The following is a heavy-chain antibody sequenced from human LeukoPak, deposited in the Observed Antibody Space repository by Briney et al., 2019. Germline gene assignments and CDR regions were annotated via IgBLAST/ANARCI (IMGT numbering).Heavy chain of an antibody. CDR1: GLTFSYFG. D-gene: IGHD2-2*01. Sequence: GGSLRLSCVASGLTFSYFGMHWVRQAPGKGLEWVAFIRYDGSNEYYAESVKGRFTISRDNSKNTLYLQMNSLRVEDTAAYYCAKIEGKYQLANIPDSWGQGTLVTVSS. V-gene: IGHV3-30*02. CDR2: IRYDGSNE. CDR3: AKIEGKYQLANIPDS. J-gene: IGHJ4*02.